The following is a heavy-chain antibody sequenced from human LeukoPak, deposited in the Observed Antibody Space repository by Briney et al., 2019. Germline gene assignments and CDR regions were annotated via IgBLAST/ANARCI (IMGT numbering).Heavy chain of an antibody. CDR2: ISYDGSNK. V-gene: IGHV3-30-3*01. D-gene: IGHD6-19*01. CDR1: GFTFSSYA. Sequence: GGSLRLSCAASGFTFSSYAMHWVRQAPGKGLEWVAVISYDGSNKYYADSVKGRFTISRDNSKNTLYLQMNSLRAADTAMYYCARGGPYNSGHYYFDYWGQGILVTVSS. CDR3: ARGGPYNSGHYYFDY. J-gene: IGHJ4*02.